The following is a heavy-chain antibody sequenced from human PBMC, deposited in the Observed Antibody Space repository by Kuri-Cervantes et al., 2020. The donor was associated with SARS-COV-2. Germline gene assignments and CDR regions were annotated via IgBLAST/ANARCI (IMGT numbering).Heavy chain of an antibody. Sequence: SDTLSLTCAVSGYSISSGYYWGWIRQPPGKGLEWIGSIYDSVSTYYNPSLKSRVTISVDTSKNQFSLKLSSVTSADTAVYYCVRRDGAYISSSPFDYWDQGTLVTVSS. CDR2: IYDSVST. J-gene: IGHJ4*02. CDR3: VRRDGAYISSSPFDY. D-gene: IGHD6-6*01. CDR1: GYSISSGYY. V-gene: IGHV4-38-2*01.